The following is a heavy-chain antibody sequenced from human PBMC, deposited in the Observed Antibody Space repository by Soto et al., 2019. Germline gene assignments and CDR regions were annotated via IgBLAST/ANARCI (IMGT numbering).Heavy chain of an antibody. CDR3: ATPGRAVAGTRNDPYYFDY. CDR1: GFTFSSYA. V-gene: IGHV3-23*01. Sequence: EVQLLESGGGLVQPGGSLRLSCAASGFTFSSYAMSWVRQAPGKGLEWVSAISGSGGSTYYADSVKGRFTISRDNSKNTRYLQMTSLRAEDTAVYYCATPGRAVAGTRNDPYYFDYWGQGTLVTVSS. D-gene: IGHD6-19*01. J-gene: IGHJ4*02. CDR2: ISGSGGST.